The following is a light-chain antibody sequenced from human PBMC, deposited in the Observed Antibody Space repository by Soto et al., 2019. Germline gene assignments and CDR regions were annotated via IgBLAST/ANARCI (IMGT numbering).Light chain of an antibody. Sequence: QSALTQPRSVSGSPGQSVTISCTGTSSDVGGYNYVSWYQQHPGKAPKLMIYDVTTRPSGVPDRFSGSKSGNTASLTISGLQAEDEADYYCSSYTSSGTYVFGTGTKVT. CDR2: DVT. CDR3: SSYTSSGTYV. CDR1: SSDVGGYNY. V-gene: IGLV2-11*01. J-gene: IGLJ1*01.